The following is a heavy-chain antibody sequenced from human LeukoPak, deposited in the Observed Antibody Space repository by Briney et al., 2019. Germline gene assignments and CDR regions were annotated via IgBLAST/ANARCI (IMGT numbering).Heavy chain of an antibody. CDR1: GFTFSSYA. CDR3: AKDKTKKYYYDSSGYGTFDY. V-gene: IGHV3-23*01. Sequence: GGSLRLSCAASGFTFSSYAMSWVRQAPGKGLEWVSAISGSGGSTYYADSVKGRFTISRDNSKNTLYLQMNSLRAEDTAVYYCAKDKTKKYYYDSSGYGTFDYWGQGTLVTVSS. D-gene: IGHD3-22*01. J-gene: IGHJ4*02. CDR2: ISGSGGST.